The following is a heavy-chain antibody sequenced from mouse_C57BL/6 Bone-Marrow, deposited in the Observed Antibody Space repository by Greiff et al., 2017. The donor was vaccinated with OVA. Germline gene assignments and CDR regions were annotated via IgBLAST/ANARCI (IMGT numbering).Heavy chain of an antibody. V-gene: IGHV7-1*01. D-gene: IGHD2-3*01. J-gene: IGHJ2*01. Sequence: EVKLVESGGGLVQSGRSLRLSCATSGFTFSDFYMEWVRQAPGKGLEWIAASRNKANDYTTEYSASVKGRFIVSRDTSQSILYLQMNALRAEDTAIYYCARDASGKWLLRLDYWGQGTTLTVSS. CDR3: ARDASGKWLLRLDY. CDR2: SRNKANDYTT. CDR1: GFTFSDFY.